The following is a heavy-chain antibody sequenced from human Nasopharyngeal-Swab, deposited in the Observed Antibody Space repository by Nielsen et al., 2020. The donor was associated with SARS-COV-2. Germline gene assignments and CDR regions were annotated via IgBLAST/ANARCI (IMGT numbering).Heavy chain of an antibody. D-gene: IGHD1-1*01. CDR3: ASNTGPDYYYYGMDV. CDR2: ISSSGSTI. J-gene: IGHJ6*02. V-gene: IGHV3-11*04. Sequence: GESLKISCAASGFTFSDYYMSWIRQAPGKGLEWVSYISSSGSTIYYADSVKGRFTISRDNAKNSLYLQMNSLRAEDTAVYYCASNTGPDYYYYGMDVWGQGTTVTVSS. CDR1: GFTFSDYY.